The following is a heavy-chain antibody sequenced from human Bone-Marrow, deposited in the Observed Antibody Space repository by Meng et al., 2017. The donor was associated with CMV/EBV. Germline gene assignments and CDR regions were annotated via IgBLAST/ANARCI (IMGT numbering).Heavy chain of an antibody. CDR1: GFTFDDHG. Sequence: GGSLRLSCAASGFTFDDHGMAWARQVPGKGLEWVSGINWSGTSTGYADSVKGRVTISRDNAKNSVFLQMTSLRAEDSALYFCARGGGSDFREFYQNWGQGTLVTGSS. V-gene: IGHV3-20*04. CDR3: ARGGGSDFREFYQN. D-gene: IGHD2-21*02. J-gene: IGHJ1*01. CDR2: INWSGTST.